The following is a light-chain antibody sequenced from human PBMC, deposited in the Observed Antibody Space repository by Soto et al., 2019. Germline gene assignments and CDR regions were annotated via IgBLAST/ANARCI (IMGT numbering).Light chain of an antibody. V-gene: IGKV1-39*01. J-gene: IGKJ1*01. CDR1: QSISSY. Sequence: DIQMTQSPSSLSASVGDRVTITCRASQSISSYLNWYQQKPGKAPKLLIYAASSLQSGVPSRFSGSGSGTDSTLTISSLQPEDFATYYCQHSYSTLWTFGQGTKVEIK. CDR2: AAS. CDR3: QHSYSTLWT.